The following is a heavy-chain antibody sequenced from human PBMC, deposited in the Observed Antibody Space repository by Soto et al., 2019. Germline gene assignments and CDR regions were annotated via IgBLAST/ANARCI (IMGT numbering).Heavy chain of an antibody. V-gene: IGHV3-23*01. CDR3: TTGLVVISRFAFDI. CDR1: GFTFSSYA. Sequence: GGSLRLSFAASGFTFSSYAMSWVRQAPGKGLEWVSTISGSDGRTYSTDSVKGRFTISRGNSRNTAYLQMNSLRVEDTAVYYCTTGLVVISRFAFDIWGQGTMVTVSS. D-gene: IGHD3-22*01. J-gene: IGHJ3*02. CDR2: ISGSDGRT.